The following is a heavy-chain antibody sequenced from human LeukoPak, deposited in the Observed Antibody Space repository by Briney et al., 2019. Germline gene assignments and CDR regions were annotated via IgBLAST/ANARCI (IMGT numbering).Heavy chain of an antibody. Sequence: GGSLRLSCAASGFTFSSYWMHWVRQAPGKGLVWVSRINSDGSSTSYADSVKGRFTISRDNAKNTLYLQMNSLRAEDTAVYYCARVSLNEWLIGPMGYYYYMDVWGKGTTVTISS. CDR2: INSDGSST. V-gene: IGHV3-74*01. J-gene: IGHJ6*03. CDR1: GFTFSSYW. D-gene: IGHD5-12*01. CDR3: ARVSLNEWLIGPMGYYYYMDV.